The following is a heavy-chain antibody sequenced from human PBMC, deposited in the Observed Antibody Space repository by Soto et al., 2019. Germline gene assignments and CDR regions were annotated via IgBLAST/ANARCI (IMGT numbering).Heavy chain of an antibody. V-gene: IGHV3-48*01. Sequence: GGSLRLSCAASGFTFSSYSMNWVRQAPGKGLEWVSYISSSSSTIYYADSVKGRFTISRDNAKNSLYLQMNSLRAEDTAVYYCARAGITIFGVVITDLDYWGQGTLVTVSS. CDR3: ARAGITIFGVVITDLDY. J-gene: IGHJ4*02. CDR2: ISSSSSTI. CDR1: GFTFSSYS. D-gene: IGHD3-3*01.